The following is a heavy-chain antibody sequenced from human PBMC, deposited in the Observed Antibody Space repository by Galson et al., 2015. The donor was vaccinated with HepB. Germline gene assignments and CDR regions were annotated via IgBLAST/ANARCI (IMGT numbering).Heavy chain of an antibody. Sequence: SVKVSCKASGYTFSTYYIHWVRQATGPGLEWMGIINPSAGNTNYAQKFQGRVTMTRDTSTSTVYMELSSLRSEDTAVYYCARDQDWGQLVYFDYWGQGTLVTVSS. V-gene: IGHV1-46*03. CDR2: INPSAGNT. J-gene: IGHJ4*02. CDR3: ARDQDWGQLVYFDY. CDR1: GYTFSTYY. D-gene: IGHD7-27*01.